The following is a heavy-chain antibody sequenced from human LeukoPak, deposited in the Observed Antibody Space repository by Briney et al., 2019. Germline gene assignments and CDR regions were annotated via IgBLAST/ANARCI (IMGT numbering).Heavy chain of an antibody. Sequence: PSETLSLTCTVSGDSINNYFWTWIRQPAGKGLGWIGRIYSSGTTDYNSSLKSRLTISVDTFKNQLSLNLQSVTAADTATYYCARHRSDTGGKKGVNWFDPWGQGTPVTVSS. CDR1: GDSINNYF. D-gene: IGHD4-23*01. CDR3: ARHRSDTGGKKGVNWFDP. CDR2: IYSSGTT. V-gene: IGHV4-4*07. J-gene: IGHJ5*02.